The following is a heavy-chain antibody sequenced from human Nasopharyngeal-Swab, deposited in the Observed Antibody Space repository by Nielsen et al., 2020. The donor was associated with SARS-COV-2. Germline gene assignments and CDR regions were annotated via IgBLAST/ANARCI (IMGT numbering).Heavy chain of an antibody. J-gene: IGHJ2*01. V-gene: IGHV3-74*01. D-gene: IGHD3-16*01. CDR3: ARDGGYGYWYFDL. Sequence: GEFLKISCAASGFTFSTSWMHWVRQAPGKGLVWVSRISSDGKTIDYADSVKGRFTISRDNTKSTLYLQVNSLRAEDTAVYYCARDGGYGYWYFDLWGRGTLVTVSS. CDR2: ISSDGKTI. CDR1: GFTFSTSW.